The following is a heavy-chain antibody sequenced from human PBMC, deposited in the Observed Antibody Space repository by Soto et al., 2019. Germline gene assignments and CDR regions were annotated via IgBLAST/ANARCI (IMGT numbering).Heavy chain of an antibody. J-gene: IGHJ4*02. D-gene: IGHD5-12*01. CDR1: GGNISGYD. CDR3: AAGGGLPRYY. CDR2: IYYSGST. V-gene: IGHV4-59*12. Sequence: SETMSLTCTVAGGNISGYDGSWIRQPPGKGLEWIGYIYYSGSTNYNPSLKSRVTISVDTSKNQFSLKLTSVTAMDTAVYYCAAGGGLPRYYWGQGTLVTVSS.